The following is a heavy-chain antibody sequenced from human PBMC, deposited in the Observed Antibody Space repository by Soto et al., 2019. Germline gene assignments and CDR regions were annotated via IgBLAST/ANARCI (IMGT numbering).Heavy chain of an antibody. CDR2: IYWDDSK. D-gene: IGHD3-9*01. J-gene: IGHJ4*02. V-gene: IGHV2-5*02. CDR1: GFSLSTSGVG. Sequence: QITLKESGPTLVRPTQTLTLTCAFSGFSLSTSGVGVGWNRQPPGKALEWLAVIYWDDSKHYSPSRRSRLTITQDTSKNQVFLTMTNMDPMDTGTYYCAHKGPEDWPLDYWGQGTLVTVSS. CDR3: AHKGPEDWPLDY.